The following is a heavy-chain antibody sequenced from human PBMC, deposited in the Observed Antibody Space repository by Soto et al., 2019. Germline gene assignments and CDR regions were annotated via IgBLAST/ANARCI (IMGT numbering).Heavy chain of an antibody. V-gene: IGHV3-48*02. CDR2: ISSSSSTI. J-gene: IGHJ6*02. Sequence: EVQLVESGGGLVQPGGSLRLSCAASGFTFSSYSMNWVRQAPGKGLEWVSYISSSSSTIYYADSVKGRFTISRDNAKNSLYLQMNSLRDEVTAVYYCARPEYSSSSYGMDVWGQGTTVTVSS. CDR1: GFTFSSYS. D-gene: IGHD6-6*01. CDR3: ARPEYSSSSYGMDV.